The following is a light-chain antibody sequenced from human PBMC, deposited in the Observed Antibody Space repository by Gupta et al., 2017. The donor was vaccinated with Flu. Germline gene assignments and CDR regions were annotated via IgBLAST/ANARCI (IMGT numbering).Light chain of an antibody. Sequence: DIQMTQSPSSLSASVGDRVTITCRASQGISRWLAWYQQKPGETPKLLIHAASSLESGVPSRFSGSGSGIDFTLTISSLQPEDSATYYCKQTDSLPPTFGQGTKLEIK. J-gene: IGKJ2*01. CDR3: KQTDSLPPT. V-gene: IGKV1D-12*01. CDR2: AAS. CDR1: QGISRW.